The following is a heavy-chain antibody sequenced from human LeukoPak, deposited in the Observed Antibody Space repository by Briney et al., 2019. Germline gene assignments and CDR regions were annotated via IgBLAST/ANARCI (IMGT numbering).Heavy chain of an antibody. D-gene: IGHD2-21*02. J-gene: IGHJ6*03. CDR2: IIPIFGTA. Sequence: SVKVSCKASGGTFSSYAISWVRQAPGQGLEWMGGIIPIFGTANYAQKFQGRVTITTDESTSTAYMELSSLRSEDTAVYYCATTPLIVVVTAMYYYYMDVWGKGTTVTVSS. V-gene: IGHV1-69*05. CDR3: ATTPLIVVVTAMYYYYMDV. CDR1: GGTFSSYA.